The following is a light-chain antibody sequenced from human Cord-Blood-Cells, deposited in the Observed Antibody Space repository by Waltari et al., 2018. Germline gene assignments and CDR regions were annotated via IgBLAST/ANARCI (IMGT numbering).Light chain of an antibody. CDR1: SSDVGSYNL. J-gene: IGLJ2*01. Sequence: QSALTQPASVSGSPGQSSTISCTGTSSDVGSYNLVAWDQQHPGKAPKLMIYEVSKRPSGVSNRFSGSKSCNTASLTISGLQAEDEADYYCCSYAGSSTWVFGGGTKLTVL. CDR2: EVS. CDR3: CSYAGSSTWV. V-gene: IGLV2-23*02.